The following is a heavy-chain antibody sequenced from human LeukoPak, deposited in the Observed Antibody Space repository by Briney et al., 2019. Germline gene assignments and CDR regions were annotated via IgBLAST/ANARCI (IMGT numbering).Heavy chain of an antibody. J-gene: IGHJ4*02. CDR1: GFTFSNAW. Sequence: PGGSLRLSCAASGFTFSNAWMSWVRQAPGKGLEWVGRIKSKSEGGTTDYAAPVRGRFTISRDDSKNTLDLQMSSLKPEDTAIYYCTTDRSEAPHDYGDRYFDYWGQGTLVIVSS. V-gene: IGHV3-15*01. D-gene: IGHD4-17*01. CDR3: TTDRSEAPHDYGDRYFDY. CDR2: IKSKSEGGTT.